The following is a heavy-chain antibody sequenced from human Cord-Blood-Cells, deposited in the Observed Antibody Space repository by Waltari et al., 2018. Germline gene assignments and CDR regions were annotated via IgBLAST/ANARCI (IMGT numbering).Heavy chain of an antibody. CDR1: GFTFSSYS. CDR2: ISSSSSYI. D-gene: IGHD1-26*01. Sequence: AASGFTFSSYSMNWVRQAPGKGLEWVSSISSSSSYIYYADSVKGRFTISRDNAKNSPYLQMNSLRAEDTAVYYCARAGVGATLDAFDIWGQGTMVTDSS. V-gene: IGHV3-21*01. CDR3: ARAGVGATLDAFDI. J-gene: IGHJ3*02.